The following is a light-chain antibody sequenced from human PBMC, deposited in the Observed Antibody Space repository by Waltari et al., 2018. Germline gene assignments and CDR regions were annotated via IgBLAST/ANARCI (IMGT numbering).Light chain of an antibody. J-gene: IGLJ2*01. CDR3: QVWDSSTGL. CDR1: NIGRKY. CDR2: EDS. V-gene: IGLV3-9*01. Sequence: SYELTQPLSVSVALGQMARITCGGNNIGRKYVYWYQQKPDQAPVLVIYEDSKRPSGTPERFAGSNSGNTATLTIDGAQARDEADYYCQVWDSSTGLFGGGTRLTVL.